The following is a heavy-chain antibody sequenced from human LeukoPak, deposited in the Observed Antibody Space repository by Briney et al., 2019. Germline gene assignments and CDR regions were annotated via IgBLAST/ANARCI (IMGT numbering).Heavy chain of an antibody. J-gene: IGHJ4*02. CDR3: ARAVYSSSWYFSFDY. Sequence: ASVKVSCKASGGTFSSYAISWVRQAPGQGLEWMGGIIPIFGTANYAQKFQGRVTITTDESTSTAYMELSSLGSEDTAVYYCARAVYSSSWYFSFDYWGQGTLVTVSS. V-gene: IGHV1-69*05. D-gene: IGHD6-13*01. CDR1: GGTFSSYA. CDR2: IIPIFGTA.